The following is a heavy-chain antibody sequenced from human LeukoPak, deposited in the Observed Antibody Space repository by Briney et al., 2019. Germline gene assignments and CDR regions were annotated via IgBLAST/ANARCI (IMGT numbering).Heavy chain of an antibody. J-gene: IGHJ3*02. CDR1: GFTFSSYA. V-gene: IGHV3-64*01. Sequence: GGSLRLSCAASGFTFSSYAMHWVRQAPGKGLEYVSAISSNGGSTYYANSVKGRFTISRDNSKNTLYLQMGSLRAEDMAVYYCARDRGGYRPGAFDIWGQGTMVTVSS. CDR2: ISSNGGST. D-gene: IGHD3-16*02. CDR3: ARDRGGYRPGAFDI.